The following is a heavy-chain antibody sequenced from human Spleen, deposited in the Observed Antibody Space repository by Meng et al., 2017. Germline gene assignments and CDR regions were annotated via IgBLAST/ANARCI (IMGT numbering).Heavy chain of an antibody. D-gene: IGHD2-2*01. CDR3: ARGSGSPEYCSSTSCYGGGWFDP. CDR1: GGSFRGYY. Sequence: QVQLQHRGAGLLKPSETLSLTCAVYGGSFRGYYWSWIRQPPGKGLEWIGEINHGGSTNYNPSLKSRVTISVDTSKNQFSLKLSSVTAADTAVYYCARGSGSPEYCSSTSCYGGGWFDPWGQGTLVTVSS. J-gene: IGHJ5*02. V-gene: IGHV4-34*01. CDR2: INHGGST.